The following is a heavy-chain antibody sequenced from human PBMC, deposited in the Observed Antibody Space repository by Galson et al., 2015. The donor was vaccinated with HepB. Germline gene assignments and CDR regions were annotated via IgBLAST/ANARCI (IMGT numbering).Heavy chain of an antibody. J-gene: IGHJ6*02. CDR3: ARDDDNWNVLNYYYGMDV. CDR1: GFTFSSYE. Sequence: SLRLSCAASGFTFSSYEMNWVRQAPGKGLEWVSYISTSGSTIYYADSVKGRFTISRDNAKNSLYLQMNSLRAEDTAVYYCARDDDNWNVLNYYYGMDVWGQGTAVTVSS. D-gene: IGHD1-20*01. V-gene: IGHV3-48*03. CDR2: ISTSGSTI.